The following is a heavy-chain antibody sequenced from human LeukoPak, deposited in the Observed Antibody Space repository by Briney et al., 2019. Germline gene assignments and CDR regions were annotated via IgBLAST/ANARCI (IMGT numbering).Heavy chain of an antibody. CDR2: IDHRGNT. D-gene: IGHD4-17*01. CDR1: GDSFSRNY. J-gene: IGHJ4*02. CDR3: ARELLTTVTTHFDY. V-gene: IGHV4-59*01. Sequence: SETLSLTCTGSGDSFSRNYWSWIRQPPGKGLEWLGYIDHRGNTDYNPSLKSRVTFSMDRSKNQFSLKLTSVTAADTAVYYCARELLTTVTTHFDYWGQGTLVTVSS.